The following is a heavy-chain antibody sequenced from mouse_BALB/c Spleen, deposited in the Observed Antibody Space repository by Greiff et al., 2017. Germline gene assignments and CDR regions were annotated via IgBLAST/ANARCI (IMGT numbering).Heavy chain of an antibody. Sequence: LQESGPELVKPGASVRISCKASGYTFTSYYIHWVKQRPGQGLEWIGWIYPGNVNTKYNEKFKGKATLTADKSSSTAYMQLSSLTSEDSAVYFCAREGLVNYAMDYWGQGTSVTVSS. V-gene: IGHV1S56*01. J-gene: IGHJ4*01. CDR1: GYTFTSYY. CDR2: IYPGNVNT. CDR3: AREGLVNYAMDY. D-gene: IGHD2-10*02.